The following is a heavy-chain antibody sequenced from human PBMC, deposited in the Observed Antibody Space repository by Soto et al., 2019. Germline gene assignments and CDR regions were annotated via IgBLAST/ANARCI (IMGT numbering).Heavy chain of an antibody. CDR2: ISYDGSNK. Sequence: GGSLRLSCAASGFTFSSYAMHWVRQAPGKGLEWVAVISYDGSNKYYADSVKGRFTISRDNSKNTLYLQMNSLRAEDTAVYYCAREDIVVVPAAISYYYMDVWGKGTTVTVSS. D-gene: IGHD2-2*01. CDR3: AREDIVVVPAAISYYYMDV. V-gene: IGHV3-30*04. J-gene: IGHJ6*03. CDR1: GFTFSSYA.